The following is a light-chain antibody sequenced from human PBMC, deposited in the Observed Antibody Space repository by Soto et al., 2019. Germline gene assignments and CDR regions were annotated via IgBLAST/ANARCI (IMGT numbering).Light chain of an antibody. CDR3: QQYNNWPPTWT. J-gene: IGKJ1*01. V-gene: IGKV3-20*01. CDR2: GVS. Sequence: EIVLTQSPGTLSLSPGERATLSCRASQSISSSYFAWYQQKPGQAPRLLVYGVSSRATDVPDRFSGSGSGTDFTLTISSLQSEDFAVFYCQQYNNWPPTWTFGQGTKVDIK. CDR1: QSISSSY.